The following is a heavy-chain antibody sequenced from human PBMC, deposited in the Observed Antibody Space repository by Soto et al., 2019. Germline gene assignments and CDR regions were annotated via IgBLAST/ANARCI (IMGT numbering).Heavy chain of an antibody. D-gene: IGHD2-21*01. Sequence: PSETLSLTCSVSGASMRGYSWNWIRQSPGKGLEWIGYVYYSGGTNYSPSLKGRVTISVDTTNNHFSLELNSVTAADTAVYYCAREMTPVSPLYSYYGIDVWGQGTTVTGLL. CDR3: AREMTPVSPLYSYYGIDV. CDR2: VYYSGGT. CDR1: GASMRGYS. V-gene: IGHV4-59*01. J-gene: IGHJ6*02.